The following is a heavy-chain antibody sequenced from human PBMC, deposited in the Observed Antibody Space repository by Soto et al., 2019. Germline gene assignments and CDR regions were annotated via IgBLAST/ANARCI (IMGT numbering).Heavy chain of an antibody. J-gene: IGHJ4*02. Sequence: PGGSLRLSCAASGFTFSDHWMHWVRQAPGEGLVWVSAISGSGGSTYYADSVKGRFTISRDNSKNTLYLQMNSLRAEDTAVYYCAKRMDAGSHDCWGQGTLVTVSS. CDR3: AKRMDAGSHDC. D-gene: IGHD2-8*01. CDR2: ISGSGGST. CDR1: GFTFSDHW. V-gene: IGHV3-23*01.